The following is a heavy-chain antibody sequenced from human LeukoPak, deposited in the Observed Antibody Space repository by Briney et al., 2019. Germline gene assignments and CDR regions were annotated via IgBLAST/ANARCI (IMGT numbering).Heavy chain of an antibody. V-gene: IGHV4-39*01. D-gene: IGHD1-26*01. CDR2: IYYGGST. Sequence: PSETLSLTCIVSGDSISGYYWSWIRQPPGKGLEWIGSIYYGGSTYYNPSLKSRVTISVDTSKNQFSLKLSSVTAADTAVYYCARQLELLGPYYFDYWGQGTLVTVSS. J-gene: IGHJ4*02. CDR3: ARQLELLGPYYFDY. CDR1: GDSISGYY.